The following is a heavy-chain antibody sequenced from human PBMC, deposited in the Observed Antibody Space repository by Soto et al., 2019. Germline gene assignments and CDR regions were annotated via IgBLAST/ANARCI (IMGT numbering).Heavy chain of an antibody. CDR2: ISYDGSDK. D-gene: IGHD1-26*01. V-gene: IGHV3-30*18. CDR1: GFTLSSFG. Sequence: QVQLVESGGGVVQPGRSLRLSCAASGFTLSSFGMHWVRQAPGKGLEWVALISYDGSDKYYADSVKGRFTISRDNPKSTLYLQMNSLRAEDTAVYYWAKDRGWYSGTSDYWGQGALVTVSS. J-gene: IGHJ4*02. CDR3: AKDRGWYSGTSDY.